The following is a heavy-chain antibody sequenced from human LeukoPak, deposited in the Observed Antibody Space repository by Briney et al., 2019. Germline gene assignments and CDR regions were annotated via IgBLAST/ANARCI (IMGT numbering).Heavy chain of an antibody. V-gene: IGHV3-30-3*01. D-gene: IGHD3-22*01. CDR2: ISYDGGNE. CDR3: ARDLHVLYESSIYGFDC. CDR1: GXIFSRYA. J-gene: IGHJ4*02. Sequence: GRSLRLSCRASGXIFSRYALHWVRQAPGKGLEWVAVISYDGGNEDYADSVKGRFTISRDNSKNTLFLHMNSLRPEDTAVYYCARDLHVLYESSIYGFDCWGQGTLVTVSS.